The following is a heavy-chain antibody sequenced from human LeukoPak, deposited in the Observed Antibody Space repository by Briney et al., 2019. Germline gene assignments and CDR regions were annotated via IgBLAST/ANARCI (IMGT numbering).Heavy chain of an antibody. CDR3: ARDSPNWNYFDY. V-gene: IGHV4-38-2*02. J-gene: IGHJ4*02. D-gene: IGHD3-3*01. CDR1: GYSISSGYY. Sequence: PLETLSLTCTVSGYSISSGYYWGWIRQPPGKGLEWIGSIYHSGSTYYNPSLKSRVTISVDTSKNQFSLKLSSVTAADTAVYYCARDSPNWNYFDYWGQGTLVTVSS. CDR2: IYHSGST.